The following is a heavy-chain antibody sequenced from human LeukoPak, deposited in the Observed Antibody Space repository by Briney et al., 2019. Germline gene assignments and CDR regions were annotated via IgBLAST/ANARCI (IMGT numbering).Heavy chain of an antibody. D-gene: IGHD6-19*01. V-gene: IGHV4-59*11. CDR2: IYYSGST. CDR3: ARGYSSGWYMPHYYYYGMDV. Sequence: SETLSLTCTVSGGSISSHYWSWIRQPPGKGLEWIGYIYYSGSTNYNPSLKSRVTISVDTSKNQFSLKLSSVTAADTAVYYCARGYSSGWYMPHYYYYGMDVWGQGTTVTVSS. J-gene: IGHJ6*02. CDR1: GGSISSHY.